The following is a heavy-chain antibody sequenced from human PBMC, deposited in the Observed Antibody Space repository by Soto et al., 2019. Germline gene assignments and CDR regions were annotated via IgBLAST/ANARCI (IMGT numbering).Heavy chain of an antibody. CDR3: ARGAQITMVRGVPRSNWCDP. V-gene: IGHV4-34*01. Sequence: SETLSLTCAVYGGSFSGYYWSWIRQPPGKGLEWIGEINHSGSTNYNPSLKSRVTISVDTSKNQFSLKLSSVTAADTAVYYCARGAQITMVRGVPRSNWCDPWGQGTRVTVS. J-gene: IGHJ5*02. CDR2: INHSGST. CDR1: GGSFSGYY. D-gene: IGHD3-10*01.